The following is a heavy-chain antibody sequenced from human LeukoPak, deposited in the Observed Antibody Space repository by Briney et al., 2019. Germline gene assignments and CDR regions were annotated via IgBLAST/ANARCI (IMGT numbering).Heavy chain of an antibody. J-gene: IGHJ4*02. Sequence: GGSLRLSCAASGFTLSNYWMSWVRQAPGKGLEWVANIKYDGSEKDYVDSVKGRFTISRDNAKNSLYLQMNSLRAEDTAVYYCARDIAPAGLFFDYWGQGTLVTVSS. V-gene: IGHV3-7*01. CDR2: IKYDGSEK. CDR3: ARDIAPAGLFFDY. D-gene: IGHD6-13*01. CDR1: GFTLSNYW.